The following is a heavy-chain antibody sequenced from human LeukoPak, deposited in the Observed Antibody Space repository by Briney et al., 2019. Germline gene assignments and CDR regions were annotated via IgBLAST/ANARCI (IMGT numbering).Heavy chain of an antibody. CDR3: ATGSGSYLYYFDY. D-gene: IGHD3-10*01. V-gene: IGHV4-34*01. CDR2: INHSGST. CDR1: GGSFSGYY. J-gene: IGHJ4*02. Sequence: SETLSLTCAVYGGSFSGYYWSWIRQPPGKGLEWIGEINHSGSTNYNPSLKSRVIISVDTSKNQFSLKLSSVTAADTAVYYCATGSGSYLYYFDYWGQGTLVTVSS.